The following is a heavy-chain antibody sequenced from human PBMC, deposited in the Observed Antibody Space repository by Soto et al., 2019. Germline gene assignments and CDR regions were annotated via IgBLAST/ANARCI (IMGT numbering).Heavy chain of an antibody. CDR2: ISYDGINK. D-gene: IGHD2-15*01. CDR1: GFSFSSYA. CDR3: ARRDCSGGSCYSSPWYFDL. V-gene: IGHV3-30-3*01. Sequence: QVQLVESGGGVVQPGRSLRLSCAASGFSFSSYAMHWVHQAPGKGLEWVAVISYDGINKYYAGSVKGRFTISRDNSKNTLYLQMNSLRAEYTAVYYCARRDCSGGSCYSSPWYFDLWGRGTLVTVSS. J-gene: IGHJ2*01.